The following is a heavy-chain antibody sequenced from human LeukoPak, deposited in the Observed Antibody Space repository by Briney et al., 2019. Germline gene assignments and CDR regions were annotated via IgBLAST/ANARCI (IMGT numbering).Heavy chain of an antibody. CDR1: GLTFRTYS. CDR2: ISATGGTT. CDR3: AKNGDRGAYCSGGSCYPYYYYYIDV. V-gene: IGHV3-23*01. Sequence: GGSLRLSCAASGLTFRTYSMNWVRQAPGKGLEWVSAISATGGTTYYADSVKGRFTISRDNSKNTLYLQMNSLRAEDTAIYYCAKNGDRGAYCSGGSCYPYYYYYIDVWGKGTTVTISS. J-gene: IGHJ6*03. D-gene: IGHD2-15*01.